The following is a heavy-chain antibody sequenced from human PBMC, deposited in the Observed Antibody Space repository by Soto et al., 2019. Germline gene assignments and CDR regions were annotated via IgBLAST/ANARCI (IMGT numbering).Heavy chain of an antibody. J-gene: IGHJ6*02. Sequence: QVQLVQSGAEVKKPGASVKVSCKASGYTFTGYYMHWVRQAPGQGLEWMGWINPNSGGTNYAQKFQGRVTMTRDTSISAAYMELSRLRSDDTAVYYCARGYSGYDYYYYYCGMDVWGQGTTVTVSS. V-gene: IGHV1-2*02. CDR3: ARGYSGYDYYYYYCGMDV. CDR1: GYTFTGYY. D-gene: IGHD5-12*01. CDR2: INPNSGGT.